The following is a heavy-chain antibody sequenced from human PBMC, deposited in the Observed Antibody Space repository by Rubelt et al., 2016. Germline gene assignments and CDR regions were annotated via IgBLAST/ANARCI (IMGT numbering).Heavy chain of an antibody. CDR1: GFTFSSYD. D-gene: IGHD2-15*01. V-gene: IGHV3-13*04. CDR2: IGTAGDT. CDR3: ARCGGGSCYVDY. J-gene: IGHJ4*02. Sequence: EVQLVESGGGLVQPGGSLRLSCAASGFTFSSYDMHWVRQATGKGLEWVSAIGTAGDTYYPGSVKGRFTIARENAKNSLYLQRNSLRAGDTAVYYCARCGGGSCYVDYWGQGTLVTVSS.